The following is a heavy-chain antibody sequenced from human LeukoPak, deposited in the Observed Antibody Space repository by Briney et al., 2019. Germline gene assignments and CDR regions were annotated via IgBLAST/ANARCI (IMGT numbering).Heavy chain of an antibody. CDR2: ISSSGSTI. CDR1: GFTFSSYE. V-gene: IGHV3-48*03. CDR3: ARVGWEPLAFDY. D-gene: IGHD1-26*01. J-gene: IGHJ4*02. Sequence: GGSLRLSCAASGFTFSSYEMNWVRQAPRKGLEWVSYISSSGSTIYYADSVKGRFTISRDNAKNSLYLQMNSLRAEDTAVYYCARVGWEPLAFDYWGQGTLVTVSS.